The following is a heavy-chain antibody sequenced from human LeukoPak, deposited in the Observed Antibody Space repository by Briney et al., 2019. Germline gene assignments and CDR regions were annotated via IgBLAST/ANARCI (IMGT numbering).Heavy chain of an antibody. V-gene: IGHV3-48*04. CDR2: ITRTSSTI. CDR3: ARDGDYHYDSSGYYY. CDR1: GFTFSSHS. D-gene: IGHD3-22*01. Sequence: GGSLRLSCAASGFTFSSHSMNWDRQAPGKGLEWISYITRTSSTIYYADSVKGRFTISRDNAKNSLYLQMNSLRAEDTAVYYCARDGDYHYDSSGYYYWGQGTLVTVSS. J-gene: IGHJ4*02.